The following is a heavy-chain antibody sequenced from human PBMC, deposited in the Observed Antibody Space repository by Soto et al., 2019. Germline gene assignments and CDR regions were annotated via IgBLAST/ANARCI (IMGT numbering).Heavy chain of an antibody. CDR2: ISSDGSNK. V-gene: IGHV3-30*18. CDR3: AKGGGITIFGVVIIDYYYGTDV. J-gene: IGHJ6*02. D-gene: IGHD3-3*01. Sequence: QVQLVESGGGVVQPGRSLRLSCAASGFTFSSYGMTWVRQAPGKGLEWVAVISSDGSNKYYADSVKGRFTIYRDNSKDTLYLQMNSLRAEDTAVYYCAKGGGITIFGVVIIDYYYGTDVWGHGTTVTVSS. CDR1: GFTFSSYG.